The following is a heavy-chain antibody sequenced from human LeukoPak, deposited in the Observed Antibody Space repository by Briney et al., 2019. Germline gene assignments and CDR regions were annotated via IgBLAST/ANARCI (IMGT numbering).Heavy chain of an antibody. D-gene: IGHD3-10*01. V-gene: IGHV4-59*01. CDR1: GGSLSSYY. CDR2: IYYSGST. J-gene: IGHJ4*02. Sequence: SETLSLTCTVSGGSLSSYYWSWTRQPPGKGLEWIGYIYYSGSTNYNPSLKSRVTISVDTSKNQFSLKLSSVTAADTAVYYCARTSMVSSYFDYWGQGTLVTVSS. CDR3: ARTSMVSSYFDY.